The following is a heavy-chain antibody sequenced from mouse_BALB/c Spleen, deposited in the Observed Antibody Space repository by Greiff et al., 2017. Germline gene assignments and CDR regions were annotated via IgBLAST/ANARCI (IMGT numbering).Heavy chain of an antibody. CDR2: ISSGSSTI. D-gene: IGHD1-1*01. J-gene: IGHJ1*01. Sequence: EVQVVESGGGLVQPGGSRKLSCAASGFTFSSFGMHWVRQAPEKGLEWVAYISSGSSTIYYADTVKGRFTISRDNPKNTLFLQMTSLRSEDTAMYYCARKDYSYWYFDVWGAGTTVTVSS. CDR3: ARKDYSYWYFDV. V-gene: IGHV5-17*02. CDR1: GFTFSSFG.